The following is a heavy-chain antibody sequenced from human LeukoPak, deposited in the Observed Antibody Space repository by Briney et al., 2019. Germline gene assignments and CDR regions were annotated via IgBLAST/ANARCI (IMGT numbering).Heavy chain of an antibody. CDR1: GGSISSSSYY. J-gene: IGHJ4*02. CDR3: ARSANVFDF. Sequence: SETLSLTCTVSGGSISSSSYYWGWIRQPPGKGLEWIGSIYYSGSTNYNPSLKSRATVSIDTSKNQFSLKLSSLTAADTAVYYCARSANVFDFWGQGTLVTVSS. D-gene: IGHD4/OR15-4a*01. CDR2: IYYSGST. V-gene: IGHV4-39*07.